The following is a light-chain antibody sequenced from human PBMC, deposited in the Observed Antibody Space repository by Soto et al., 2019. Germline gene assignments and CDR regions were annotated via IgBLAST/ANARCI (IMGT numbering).Light chain of an antibody. Sequence: QSALTQPASVSGSPGQSITISCTGTSSDVGSYNLVSWYQQHPGKAPKLMIYEVSKRPSGVSNRFSSSKSGNTASLTISGLQAEDEADYYCCSYAGSSTFFYVFGTGTKVTVL. CDR2: EVS. CDR3: CSYAGSSTFFYV. J-gene: IGLJ1*01. V-gene: IGLV2-23*02. CDR1: SSDVGSYNL.